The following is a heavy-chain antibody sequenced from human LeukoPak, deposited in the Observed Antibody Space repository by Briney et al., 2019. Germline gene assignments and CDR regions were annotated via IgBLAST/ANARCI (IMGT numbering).Heavy chain of an antibody. D-gene: IGHD6-13*01. CDR2: IYYSGST. CDR3: ARHLYSSSWYPLGHFDY. CDR1: GGSISSYY. Sequence: SETLSLTCTVSGGSISSYYWSWIRQPPGRGLEWIGYIYYSGSTNYNPSLKSRVTISVDTSKNQFSLKLSSVTAADTAVYYCARHLYSSSWYPLGHFDYWGQGTLVTVSS. V-gene: IGHV4-59*08. J-gene: IGHJ4*02.